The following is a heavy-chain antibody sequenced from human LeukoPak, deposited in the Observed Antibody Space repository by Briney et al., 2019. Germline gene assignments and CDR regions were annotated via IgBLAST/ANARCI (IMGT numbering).Heavy chain of an antibody. V-gene: IGHV4-39*01. D-gene: IGHD6-13*01. CDR3: AEGWSEQQLVGTEYFQH. CDR1: GGSFSSYY. CDR2: IYYSGST. J-gene: IGHJ1*01. Sequence: SETLSLTCAVYGGSFSSYYWGWIRQPPGKGLEWIGSIYYSGSTYYNPSLKSRVTISVDTSKNQFSLKLSSVTAADTAVYYCAEGWSEQQLVGTEYFQHWGQGTLVTVSS.